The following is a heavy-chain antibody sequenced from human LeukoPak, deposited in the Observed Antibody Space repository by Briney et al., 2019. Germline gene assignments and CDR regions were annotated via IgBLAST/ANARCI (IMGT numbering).Heavy chain of an antibody. Sequence: ASVTVSCTASGYTFTGYYMHWVRQAPGQGLEWMGWINPNSGGTNYAQKFQGRVTMTRDTSISTAYMELSRLRSDDTAVYYCARAHPGATFDYWGQGTLVTVSS. V-gene: IGHV1-2*02. J-gene: IGHJ4*02. CDR2: INPNSGGT. CDR3: ARAHPGATFDY. D-gene: IGHD1-26*01. CDR1: GYTFTGYY.